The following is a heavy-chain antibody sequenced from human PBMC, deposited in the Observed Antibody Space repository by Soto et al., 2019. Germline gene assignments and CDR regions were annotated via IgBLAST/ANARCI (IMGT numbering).Heavy chain of an antibody. CDR3: ARLYSSGWYDY. CDR1: GGSISSTSYY. CDR2: IYYTGGT. D-gene: IGHD6-19*01. J-gene: IGHJ4*02. Sequence: SETLSLTCTVSGGSISSTSYYWGWIRQPPGKGLDWIGSIYYTGGTYYNPSLKSRITISADTSKNQFSLKLSSVTAADTAVYYCARLYSSGWYDYWGQGTLVTVSS. V-gene: IGHV4-39*01.